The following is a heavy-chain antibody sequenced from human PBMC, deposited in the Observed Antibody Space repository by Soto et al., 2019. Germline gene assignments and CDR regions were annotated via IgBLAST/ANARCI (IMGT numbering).Heavy chain of an antibody. CDR1: GFAFSNYA. J-gene: IGHJ4*02. V-gene: IGHV3-23*01. CDR3: AKDLDGGFGELFFDK. D-gene: IGHD3-10*01. Sequence: EVQLLESGGGLVQPGGSLRLSCVASGFAFSNYALGWVRQAPGKGLEWASGISGGSETTSYADSVKGRFTISRDNSKDTLFLQMNSLRAEDTATYFCAKDLDGGFGELFFDKWGQGTLVTVSS. CDR2: ISGGSETT.